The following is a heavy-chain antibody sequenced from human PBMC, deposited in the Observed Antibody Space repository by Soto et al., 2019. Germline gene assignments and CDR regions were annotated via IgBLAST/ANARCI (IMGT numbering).Heavy chain of an antibody. J-gene: IGHJ4*02. Sequence: GESLKISCXGSGYSFSNSWIAWVRQMPGKGLEWMGIIYPGDSDSRYSPSFQVQVSISADKSINTAYLQWSSLKASDNAMYYCARHDAYNSSDFWGQGTLVTVSS. CDR1: GYSFSNSW. D-gene: IGHD1-20*01. CDR3: ARHDAYNSSDF. CDR2: IYPGDSDS. V-gene: IGHV5-51*01.